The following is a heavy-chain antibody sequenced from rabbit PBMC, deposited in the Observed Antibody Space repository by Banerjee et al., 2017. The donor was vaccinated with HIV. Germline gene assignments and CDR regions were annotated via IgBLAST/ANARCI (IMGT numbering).Heavy chain of an antibody. V-gene: IGHV1S45*01. CDR2: IYGGSSGST. CDR1: GFSFSSGQD. Sequence: QEQLEESGGGLVKPGASLTLTCKASGFSFSSGQDMCWVRQAPGKGLEWIACIYGGSSGSTAYATWAKGRFTISKTSSTTVTLQMTSLTAADTATYFCARDLAGVIGWNFNLWGQGTLVTVS. J-gene: IGHJ4*01. CDR3: ARDLAGVIGWNFNL. D-gene: IGHD4-1*01.